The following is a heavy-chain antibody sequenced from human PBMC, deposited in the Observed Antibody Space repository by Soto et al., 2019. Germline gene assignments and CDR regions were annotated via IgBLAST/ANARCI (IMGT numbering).Heavy chain of an antibody. CDR3: ARDLGIAARSYYGMDV. Sequence: SDTLYLTCAVSGYSISSGYYWGWIRQPPGKGLEWIGSIYHSGSTYYNPSLKSRVTISVDTSKNQFSLKLSSVTAADTAVYYCARDLGIAARSYYGMDVWGQGTTVTVSS. CDR1: GYSISSGYY. D-gene: IGHD6-6*01. V-gene: IGHV4-38-2*02. CDR2: IYHSGST. J-gene: IGHJ6*02.